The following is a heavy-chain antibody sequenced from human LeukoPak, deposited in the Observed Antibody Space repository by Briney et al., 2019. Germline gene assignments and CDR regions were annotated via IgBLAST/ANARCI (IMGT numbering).Heavy chain of an antibody. J-gene: IGHJ6*03. V-gene: IGHV4-4*07. CDR2: IYTSGST. CDR3: ARGRTGYQLLPTKKDYSYYYMDV. Sequence: SETLSLTCTVSGGSISSYYWSWIRQPAGKGLEWIGRIYTSGSTNYNPSLKSRVTMSVDTSKNQFSLKLSSVTAADTAVYYCARGRTGYQLLPTKKDYSYYYMDVWGKGTTVTISS. D-gene: IGHD2-2*01. CDR1: GGSISSYY.